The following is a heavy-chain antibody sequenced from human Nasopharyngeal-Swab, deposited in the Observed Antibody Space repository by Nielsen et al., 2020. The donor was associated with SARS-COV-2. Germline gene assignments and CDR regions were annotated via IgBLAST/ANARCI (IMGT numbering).Heavy chain of an antibody. V-gene: IGHV3-73*01. CDR1: CFTFSDSA. CDR2: IRSKGNNYAT. CDR3: TRCGGGCYSGRDY. Sequence: ESLKISFSSSCFTFSDSAIHLVRQASGEGLEWVARIRSKGNNYATAYSASVKGRFIIFRDDPTNTAYLQMNSLRTEDTAVYYCTRCGGGCYSGRDYWGQGNLVTVSS. J-gene: IGHJ4*02. D-gene: IGHD2-15*01.